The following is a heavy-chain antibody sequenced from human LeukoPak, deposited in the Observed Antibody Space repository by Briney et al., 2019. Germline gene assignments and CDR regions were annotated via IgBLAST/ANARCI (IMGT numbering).Heavy chain of an antibody. D-gene: IGHD6-19*01. CDR1: GFTFSTYA. V-gene: IGHV3-30-3*01. CDR3: ARETLSSGWYPPDY. CDR2: ISYDGSKK. Sequence: GGSLRLSCAASGFTFSTYALHWVRQAPGKGLEWVAVISYDGSKKFYADSVKGRFTISRDNSNNTVYLQMTSLRAGDTAVYYCARETLSSGWYPPDYWGQGTLVTVSS. J-gene: IGHJ4*02.